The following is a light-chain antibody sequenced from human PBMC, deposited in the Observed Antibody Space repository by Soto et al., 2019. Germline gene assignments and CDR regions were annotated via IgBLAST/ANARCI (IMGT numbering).Light chain of an antibody. CDR2: GAS. CDR1: QSVSSNY. V-gene: IGKV3-20*01. J-gene: IGKJ1*01. Sequence: EIVLTQSPGTLSLSPGERATLSFRASQSVSSNYLAWYQQKPGQAPRLLIYGASSRATGIPDRFSGSGSGTDFTLTISRLEPEDFAVYYCQKYISSPRKFGQGTKVDIK. CDR3: QKYISSPRK.